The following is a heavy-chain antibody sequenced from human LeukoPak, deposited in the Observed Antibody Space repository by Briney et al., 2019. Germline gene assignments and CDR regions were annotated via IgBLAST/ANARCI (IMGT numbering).Heavy chain of an antibody. V-gene: IGHV4-59*12. J-gene: IGHJ4*02. CDR2: IYHSGST. Sequence: PSETLSLTCTVSGGSISSYYWSWIRQPPGKGLEWIGYIYHSGSTYYNPSLKSRVTISVDRSKNQFSLKLSSVTAADTAVYYCARGQYYFDYWGQGTLVTVSS. CDR3: ARGQYYFDY. CDR1: GGSISSYY.